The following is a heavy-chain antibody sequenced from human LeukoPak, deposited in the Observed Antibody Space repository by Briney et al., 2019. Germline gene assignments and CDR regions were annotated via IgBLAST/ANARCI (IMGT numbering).Heavy chain of an antibody. CDR1: NYSISNSLY. J-gene: IGHJ6*03. Sequence: SETLSLACSGSNYSISNSLYWGWLRPPPGKGLEWIGSIYRSGSTFYNPSLKSRVTISLDTSKNQFSLKLSSVTAADTAVYFCARGTYGYYMDVWAKGPRSPSP. CDR2: IYRSGST. V-gene: IGHV4-38-2*02. CDR3: ARGTYGYYMDV. D-gene: IGHD4-17*01.